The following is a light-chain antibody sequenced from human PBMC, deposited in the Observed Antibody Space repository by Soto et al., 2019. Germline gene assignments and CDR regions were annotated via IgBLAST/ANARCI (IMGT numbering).Light chain of an antibody. CDR1: QSVGSS. J-gene: IGKJ4*01. CDR3: HQRSNWLPLT. Sequence: EIVLTQSPATLSLSPGERATLSCRASQSVGSSLAWYRQKPGQAPRLLIYDASNRATGIPARFSGSGSGTDFTLTISSLEPEDFAVYYCHQRSNWLPLTFGGGPTVEIK. CDR2: DAS. V-gene: IGKV3-11*01.